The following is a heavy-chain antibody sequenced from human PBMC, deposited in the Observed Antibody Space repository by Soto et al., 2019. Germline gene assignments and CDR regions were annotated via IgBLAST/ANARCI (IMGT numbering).Heavy chain of an antibody. D-gene: IGHD3-3*01. V-gene: IGHV3-30*02. CDR2: IWYDGSNK. Sequence: GGSLRLSCAASGFIFSNYGMHWVRQAPGKGLEWVAFIWYDGSNKYYADSVKGRFTISRDNSKNTLYVQMNSLRAEDTAVYYCAIGPRTMSGYAPWNFDLWGRGTLVTVSS. CDR1: GFIFSNYG. CDR3: AIGPRTMSGYAPWNFDL. J-gene: IGHJ5*02.